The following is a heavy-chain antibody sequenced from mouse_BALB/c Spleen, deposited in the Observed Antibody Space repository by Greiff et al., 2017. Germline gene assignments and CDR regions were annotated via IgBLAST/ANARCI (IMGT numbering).Heavy chain of an antibody. CDR2: IYPGNSDT. CDR3: TRKGTTVVARDWYFDV. J-gene: IGHJ1*01. D-gene: IGHD1-1*01. Sequence: EVNLVESGTVLARPGASVKMSCKASGYSFTSYWMHWVKQRPGQGLEWIGAIYPGNSDTSYNQKFKGKAKLTAVTSASNAYMELSSLTNEDSAVYYCTRKGTTVVARDWYFDVWGAGTTVTVSS. CDR1: GYSFTSYW. V-gene: IGHV1-5*01.